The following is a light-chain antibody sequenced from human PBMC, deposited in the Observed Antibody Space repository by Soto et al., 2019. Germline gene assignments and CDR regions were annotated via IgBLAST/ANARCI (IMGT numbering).Light chain of an antibody. Sequence: IQLTQSRSTLSADILDTVIITCRASQGISGRLAWYQHKPGKAPKLLIYDASVLESGVPLRFSGSGSGTEFTLTISSLQPEDFATYYCQQLNSYPITFGQGTRLEIK. V-gene: IGKV1-5*01. CDR3: QQLNSYPIT. J-gene: IGKJ5*01. CDR2: DAS. CDR1: QGISGR.